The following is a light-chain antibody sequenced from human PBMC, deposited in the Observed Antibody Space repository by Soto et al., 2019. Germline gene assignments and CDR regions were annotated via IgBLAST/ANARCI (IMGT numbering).Light chain of an antibody. V-gene: IGKV1-39*01. CDR3: QQSYSTPR. CDR1: QSLSSY. Sequence: DIQMTQSPSSLSASVGDRVTITCRASQSLSSYLNWYQQKPGKAPKLLIYAASSLQSGVPSRFSGSVSGTDFTLTISSLQPEDFATYYCQQSYSTPRFGQGTRLEI. J-gene: IGKJ5*01. CDR2: AAS.